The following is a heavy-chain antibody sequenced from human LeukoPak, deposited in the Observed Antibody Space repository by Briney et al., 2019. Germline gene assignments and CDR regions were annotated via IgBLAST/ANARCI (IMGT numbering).Heavy chain of an antibody. CDR2: IWYDGSNK. V-gene: IGHV3-33*01. D-gene: IGHD5-18*01. CDR1: GFTFSSYG. Sequence: PGGSLRLSCAASGFTFSSYGMHWVRQAPGKGLEWVAVIWYDGSNKYYADSVKGRFTISRDNSKNTLYLQMNSLRAEDTAVYYCARGERHSYGQYYYYGMDVWGQGTTVTVSS. CDR3: ARGERHSYGQYYYYGMDV. J-gene: IGHJ6*02.